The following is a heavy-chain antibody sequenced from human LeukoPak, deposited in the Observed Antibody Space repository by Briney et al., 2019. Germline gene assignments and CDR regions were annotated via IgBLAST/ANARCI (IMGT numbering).Heavy chain of an antibody. D-gene: IGHD3-22*01. CDR3: ARAGDSSGYSDY. Sequence: SETLSLTCAVSGGSISNYYWNWIRQPAGKGLEWIGRIYTSGSTNYNPSLKSRVTISVDTSKNQFSLKLSSVTAADTAVYYCARAGDSSGYSDYWGQGTLATVSS. CDR1: GGSISNYY. V-gene: IGHV4-4*07. CDR2: IYTSGST. J-gene: IGHJ4*02.